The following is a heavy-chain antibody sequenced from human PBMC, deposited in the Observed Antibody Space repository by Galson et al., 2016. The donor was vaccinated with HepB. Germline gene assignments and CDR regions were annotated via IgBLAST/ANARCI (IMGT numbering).Heavy chain of an antibody. V-gene: IGHV3-48*03. CDR2: ISSSGTTI. Sequence: SLRLSCAASGFTFSTYAMSWVRQAPGKGLEWVSYISSSGTTIYYADSVKGRFTVSRDNAKNSLYLQMNSLRAEDTAVYYCAREPVRLDDLLTGPPKNPDYWGQGTLVVVSS. J-gene: IGHJ4*02. CDR1: GFTFSTYA. CDR3: AREPVRLDDLLTGPPKNPDY. D-gene: IGHD3-9*01.